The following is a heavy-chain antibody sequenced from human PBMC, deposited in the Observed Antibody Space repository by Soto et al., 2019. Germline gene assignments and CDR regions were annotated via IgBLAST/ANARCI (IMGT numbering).Heavy chain of an antibody. CDR2: INPNSGGT. Sequence: GASVKVSCKASGYTFTGYYMHWVRQAPGQGLEWMGWINPNSGGTNYAQKFQGWVTMTRDTSISAAYMELSRPRSDDTAVYYCARAGDSGYDYNPYYYYGMDVWGQGTTVTVSS. V-gene: IGHV1-2*04. J-gene: IGHJ6*02. CDR3: ARAGDSGYDYNPYYYYGMDV. CDR1: GYTFTGYY. D-gene: IGHD5-12*01.